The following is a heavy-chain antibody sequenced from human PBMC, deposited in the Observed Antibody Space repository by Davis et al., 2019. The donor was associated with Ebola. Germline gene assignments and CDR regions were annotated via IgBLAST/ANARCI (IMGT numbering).Heavy chain of an antibody. CDR1: GFTFSSYA. CDR3: AREGREASGMDV. V-gene: IGHV3-7*01. Sequence: GESLKIPCAASGFTFSSYAMSWVRQAPGKGLEWVANIKQRGSEINYVDSVKGRFTISRDNAKNSLYLQMNSLRGEDTAVYYCAREGREASGMDVWGQGTTVTVSS. D-gene: IGHD1-26*01. J-gene: IGHJ6*02. CDR2: IKQRGSEI.